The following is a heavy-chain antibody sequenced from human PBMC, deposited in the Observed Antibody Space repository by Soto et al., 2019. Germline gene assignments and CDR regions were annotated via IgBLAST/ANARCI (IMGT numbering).Heavy chain of an antibody. CDR3: TRHYDIVVVVAATFPPNWFDP. D-gene: IGHD2-15*01. J-gene: IGHJ5*02. CDR1: GFTFSSYW. V-gene: IGHV3-7*03. CDR2: IRQDGSEK. Sequence: HPGGSLRLSCAASGFTFSSYWMSWVRQAPGKGLEWVANIRQDGSEKYYVDSVKGRFTISRDNAKNSPYLQMNSLKTEDTAVYYCTRHYDIVVVVAATFPPNWFDPWGQGTLVTVSS.